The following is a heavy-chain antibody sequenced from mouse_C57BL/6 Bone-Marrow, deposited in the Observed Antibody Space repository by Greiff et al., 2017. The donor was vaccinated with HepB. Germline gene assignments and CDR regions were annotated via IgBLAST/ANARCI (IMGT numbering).Heavy chain of an antibody. V-gene: IGHV7-1*01. J-gene: IGHJ1*03. CDR1: GFTFSDFY. CDR2: SRNKANDSTT. CDR3: ARDGNYGYVDV. Sequence: EVKVVESGAGLVQSGRSLRLSCATSGFTFSDFYMHWVRQAPGQGLEWIGASRNKANDSTTEYSVSVKARFIVSRDTSKSILYLQRNALRDEDTAIYYCARDGNYGYVDVWGTGTTVTVSS.